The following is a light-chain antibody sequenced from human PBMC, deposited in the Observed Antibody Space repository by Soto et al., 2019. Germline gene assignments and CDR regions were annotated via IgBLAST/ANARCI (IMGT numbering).Light chain of an antibody. V-gene: IGKV1-5*03. CDR1: QIISTW. CDR3: QQYNSYSPT. J-gene: IGKJ1*01. CDR2: KAS. Sequence: PSTLSASVGDRVTITCRASQIISTWLAWYQQEPGKAPKLLIHKASSLQSGVPSRFSGSGSGTDFTLTISSLHPDDFATYYCQQYNSYSPTFGQGTKVDIK.